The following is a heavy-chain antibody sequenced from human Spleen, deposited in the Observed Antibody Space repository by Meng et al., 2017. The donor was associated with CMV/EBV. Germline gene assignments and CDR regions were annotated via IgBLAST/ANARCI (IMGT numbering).Heavy chain of an antibody. CDR2: IIPIFGTA. J-gene: IGHJ6*02. D-gene: IGHD6-19*01. CDR3: ARSGQWLVRTHYYYGMDV. V-gene: IGHV1-69*05. Sequence: SVKVSCKASGYTFTAHYFHWVRQAPGQGLEWMGGIIPIFGTANYAQKFQGRVTITTDESTSTAYMELSSLRSEDTAVYYCARSGQWLVRTHYYYGMDVWGQGTTVTVSS. CDR1: GYTFTAHY.